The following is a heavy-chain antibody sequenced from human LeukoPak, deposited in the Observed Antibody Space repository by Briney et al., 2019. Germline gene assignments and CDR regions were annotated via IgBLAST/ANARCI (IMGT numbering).Heavy chain of an antibody. D-gene: IGHD2-21*01. V-gene: IGHV3-33*01. Sequence: GGSLRLSCAASGFTFSHYGIHWVRQAPGKGLEWVALIWYDGSNENYVDSVKGRFTISRDNAQNSLHLQMNSLRAEDTAMYYCARVVDGLGYYFDYWGQGTLVTVSS. CDR2: IWYDGSNE. CDR3: ARVVDGLGYYFDY. CDR1: GFTFSHYG. J-gene: IGHJ4*02.